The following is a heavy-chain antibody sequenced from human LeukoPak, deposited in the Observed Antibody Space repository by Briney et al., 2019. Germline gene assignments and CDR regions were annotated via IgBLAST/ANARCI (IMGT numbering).Heavy chain of an antibody. CDR2: ISSSSNYI. J-gene: IGHJ4*02. Sequence: PGGSLRLSCAASGFTSSIYSMSWVRQAPGQGLEWVSSISSSSNYIYYADSVKGRFTISRDDAENSLYLQMHSLRAEDTAVYYCARGPEVITFSRTDYWGQGTLVIVSS. V-gene: IGHV3-21*01. CDR1: GFTSSIYS. CDR3: ARGPEVITFSRTDY.